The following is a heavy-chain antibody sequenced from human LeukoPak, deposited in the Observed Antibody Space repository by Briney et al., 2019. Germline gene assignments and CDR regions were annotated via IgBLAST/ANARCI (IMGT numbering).Heavy chain of an antibody. V-gene: IGHV1-46*01. D-gene: IGHD3-9*01. J-gene: IGHJ4*02. CDR2: IIPSDGFT. Sequence: ASVKVSCKASGYTFSSYYVHWVRQAPGPGLEWMGMIIPSDGFTSYAQKFQGRVTMTRDMSTSTVYMELSSVTAADTAVYYCARRTLRYKHIDYWGQGTLVTVSS. CDR3: ARRTLRYKHIDY. CDR1: GYTFSSYY.